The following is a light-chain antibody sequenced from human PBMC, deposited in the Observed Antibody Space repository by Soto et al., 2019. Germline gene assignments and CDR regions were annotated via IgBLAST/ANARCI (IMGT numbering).Light chain of an antibody. J-gene: IGKJ5*01. CDR1: QSLSGGF. CDR3: QQNGSLPIT. Sequence: EIVLTQSPGTLSFSPGERATLSCRASQSLSGGFLAWFQQKPGQTPRLLIYSASNRATGIPDRFSGSGSGTDFTLTISRLEPEDFVVYYCQQNGSLPITFGQGTRLAIK. V-gene: IGKV3-20*01. CDR2: SAS.